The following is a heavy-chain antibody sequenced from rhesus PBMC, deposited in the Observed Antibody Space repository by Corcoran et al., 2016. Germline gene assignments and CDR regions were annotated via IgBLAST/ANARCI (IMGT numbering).Heavy chain of an antibody. D-gene: IGHD1-44*02. CDR3: TRSKWELGAYYFDY. CDR2: IRSKPYGGTA. V-gene: IGHV3-184*01. J-gene: IGHJ4*01. Sequence: EVLLVESGGGLVQPGGSPRLSCAASGFTFSTHYMYWVRTAPGTGPVGVGFIRSKPYGGTAEYAASVKGRFTISRDDSKSIAYLQMNSLKTEDTAVYYCTRSKWELGAYYFDYWGQGVLVTVSS. CDR1: GFTFSTHY.